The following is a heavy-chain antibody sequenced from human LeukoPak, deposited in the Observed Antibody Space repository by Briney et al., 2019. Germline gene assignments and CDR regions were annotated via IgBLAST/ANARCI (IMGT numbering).Heavy chain of an antibody. V-gene: IGHV4-34*01. CDR1: GGSFSGYY. D-gene: IGHD3-10*01. CDR2: INHSGST. CDR3: ARGKRITMVRGVTLGGYYYYMDV. Sequence: SETLSLTCAVYGGSFSGYYWSWIRQPPGKGLEWIGEINHSGSTNYNPSPKSRVTISVDTSKNQFSLKLSSVTAADTAVYYCARGKRITMVRGVTLGGYYYYMDVWGKGTTVTVSS. J-gene: IGHJ6*03.